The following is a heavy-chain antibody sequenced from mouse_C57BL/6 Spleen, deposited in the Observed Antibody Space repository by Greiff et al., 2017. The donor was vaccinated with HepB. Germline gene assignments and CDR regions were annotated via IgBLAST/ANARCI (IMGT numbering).Heavy chain of an antibody. CDR3: ARDTVCGVPRDY. Sequence: EVKLVESGGGLVKPGGSLKLSCAASGFTFSSYAMSWVRQTPEKRLEWVATISDGGSYTYYPDNVKGRFTISRDNAKNTLYLQMSHLKAEDTAMYYGARDTVCGVPRDYWGKETTLTVSS. J-gene: IGHJ2*01. D-gene: IGHD6-1*01. CDR2: ISDGGSYT. V-gene: IGHV5-4*01. CDR1: GFTFSSYA.